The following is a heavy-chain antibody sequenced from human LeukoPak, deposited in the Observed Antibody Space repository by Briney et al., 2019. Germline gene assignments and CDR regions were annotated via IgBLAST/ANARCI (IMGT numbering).Heavy chain of an antibody. CDR2: ISSSSSYI. CDR3: ARVSGCAFDI. J-gene: IGHJ3*02. CDR1: GFTFSSYS. Sequence: GGSLRLSCAASGFTFSSYSMNWVRQAPGKGLEWVSSISSSSSYIYYADSVKGRFTISRDNAKNSLYPQMNSLRAEDTAVYYCARVSGCAFDIWGQGTMVTVSS. V-gene: IGHV3-21*01.